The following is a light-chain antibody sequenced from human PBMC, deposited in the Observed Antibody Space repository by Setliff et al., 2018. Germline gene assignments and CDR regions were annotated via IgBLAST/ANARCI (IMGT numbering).Light chain of an antibody. CDR3: SSYAGSSFYV. J-gene: IGLJ1*01. CDR2: DVS. V-gene: IGLV2-8*01. Sequence: QSALTQPASVSGSPGQSVTISCTGTSSDVGGYNFVSWYQHHPGNAPKLMIYDVSKRPSGVPDRFSGSKSGNTASLTVSGLQAEDEADYYCSSYAGSSFYVFGTGTKV. CDR1: SSDVGGYNF.